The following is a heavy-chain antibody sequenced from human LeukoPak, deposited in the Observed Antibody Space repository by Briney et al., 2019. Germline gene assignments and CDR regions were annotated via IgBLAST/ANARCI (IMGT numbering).Heavy chain of an antibody. Sequence: GGSLRLSCAASGFTFSSYEMNWVRQAPGKGLEWVSYISSSGSTIYYADSVKGRFTISRDNAKNSLYLQMNSLRAEDTAVYYCARELVTAATMATPRNYWGQGTLVTVSS. J-gene: IGHJ4*02. CDR2: ISSSGSTI. D-gene: IGHD5-24*01. V-gene: IGHV3-48*03. CDR3: ARELVTAATMATPRNY. CDR1: GFTFSSYE.